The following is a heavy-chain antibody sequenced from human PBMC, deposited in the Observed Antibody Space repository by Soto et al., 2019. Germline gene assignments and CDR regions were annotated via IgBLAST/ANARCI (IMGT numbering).Heavy chain of an antibody. V-gene: IGHV4-31*03. CDR1: GGSISNDNYY. D-gene: IGHD4-17*01. CDR2: SYYSGST. Sequence: QVQLRESGPELVKPSQTLSLTCPFSGGSISNDNYYGTWTRQHPGKGLEWIGYSYYSGSTYYNPSLKSRFSISVDTSKNQFSLKLSSVTAADTAVYYCVATTVTTISLDYWGQGTLVTVSS. CDR3: VATTVTTISLDY. J-gene: IGHJ4*02.